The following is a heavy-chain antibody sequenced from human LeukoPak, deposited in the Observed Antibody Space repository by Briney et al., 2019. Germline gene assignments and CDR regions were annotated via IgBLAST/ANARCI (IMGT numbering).Heavy chain of an antibody. CDR1: GYSISSGYY. D-gene: IGHD1-26*01. CDR3: ASIVGATNLYY. Sequence: PSETLSLTCAVSGYSISSGYYWGWIRQPPGKGLEWIGSIYHSGSTYYNPSLKNRVTISVDTSKNQFSLKLSSVTAADTAVYYCASIVGATNLYYWGQGTLVTVSS. CDR2: IYHSGST. J-gene: IGHJ4*02. V-gene: IGHV4-38-2*01.